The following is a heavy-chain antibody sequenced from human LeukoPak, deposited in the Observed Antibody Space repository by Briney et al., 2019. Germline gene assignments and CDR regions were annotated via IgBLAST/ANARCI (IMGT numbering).Heavy chain of an antibody. J-gene: IGHJ6*03. D-gene: IGHD3-10*01. CDR3: ARSEVLWFGSEQHYYYYMDV. CDR1: GYTFTSYD. Sequence: ASVKVSCKASGYTFTSYDINWVRQATGQGLEWMGWMNPNSGNTGYAQKFQGRVTMTRDTSISTAYMELSSLRSEDTAVYYCARSEVLWFGSEQHYYYYMDVWGKGTTVTISS. V-gene: IGHV1-8*01. CDR2: MNPNSGNT.